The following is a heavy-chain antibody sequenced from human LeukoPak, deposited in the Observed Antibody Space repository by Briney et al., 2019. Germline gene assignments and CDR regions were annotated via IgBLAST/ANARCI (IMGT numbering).Heavy chain of an antibody. J-gene: IGHJ4*02. CDR2: IKSKTDDGTT. D-gene: IGHD3-16*02. Sequence: GGSLRLSCAASGFTFSNAWMSWVRQAPGKGLEWVGRIKSKTDDGTTDYAAPVKGRFTISRDDSKNTLYLQMNSLKTEDTAVYYCTTDSFGELPYYFDYWGQGTLVTVSS. CDR1: GFTFSNAW. CDR3: TTDSFGELPYYFDY. V-gene: IGHV3-15*01.